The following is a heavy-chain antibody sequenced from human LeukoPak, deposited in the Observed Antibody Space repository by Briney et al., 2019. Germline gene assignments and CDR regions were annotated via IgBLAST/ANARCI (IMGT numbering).Heavy chain of an antibody. CDR3: AKVGWELPGLFDY. CDR2: IYHSGSA. D-gene: IGHD1-26*01. V-gene: IGHV4-38-2*02. Sequence: PSETLSLTCTVSGYSISSGYYWGWIRQPPGKGLEWIGSIYHSGSAYYNPSLKSRVTISVDTSKNQSSLKLSSVTAADTAVYYCAKVGWELPGLFDYWGQGTLVTVSS. CDR1: GYSISSGYY. J-gene: IGHJ4*02.